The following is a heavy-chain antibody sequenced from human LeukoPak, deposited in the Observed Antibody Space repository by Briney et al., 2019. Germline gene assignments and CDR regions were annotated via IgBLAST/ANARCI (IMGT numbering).Heavy chain of an antibody. J-gene: IGHJ4*02. CDR3: ARRCGGDCPFDY. V-gene: IGHV4-59*08. CDR2: IYYSGST. CDR1: GGSISSYY. Sequence: PSETLSLTCTVSGGSISSYYWSWIRQPPGKGLEWIGYIYYSGSTNYHPSLKSRVTISVDTSKNQFSLKLSSVTAADTAVYYCARRCGGDCPFDYWGQGTLVTVSS. D-gene: IGHD2-21*02.